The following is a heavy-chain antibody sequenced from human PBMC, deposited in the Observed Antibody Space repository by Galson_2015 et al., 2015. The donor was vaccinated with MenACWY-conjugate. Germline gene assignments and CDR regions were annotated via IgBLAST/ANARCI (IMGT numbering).Heavy chain of an antibody. D-gene: IGHD5-24*01. V-gene: IGHV5-51*01. Sequence: QSGAEVKKPGESLTISCKGSGYSFTSYWIGWVRQMPGKGLEWTGIIYPGDSDTRYSPSFQGQVTISADKSISTAYLQWSSLKASDTAMYYCARPSPPRDGYNYGAFDIWGQGTMVTVSS. CDR3: ARPSPPRDGYNYGAFDI. CDR2: IYPGDSDT. J-gene: IGHJ3*02. CDR1: GYSFTSYW.